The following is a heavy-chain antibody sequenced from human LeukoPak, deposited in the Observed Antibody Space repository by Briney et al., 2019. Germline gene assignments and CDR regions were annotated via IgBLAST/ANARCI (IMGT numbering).Heavy chain of an antibody. CDR1: GGSFSGYN. Sequence: SETLSLTCAVSGGSFSGYNWSWVRQPPGKGLGWVGYIYYSGSAIYNPYPKRRVAISVDTSTTQIPLNLSAVTAADAAWYYCARGGRSLRSYYNYRVVWGKRTTVTISS. CDR2: IYYSGSA. V-gene: IGHV4-59*01. J-gene: IGHJ6*03. CDR3: ARGGRSLRSYYNYRVV. D-gene: IGHD6-13*01.